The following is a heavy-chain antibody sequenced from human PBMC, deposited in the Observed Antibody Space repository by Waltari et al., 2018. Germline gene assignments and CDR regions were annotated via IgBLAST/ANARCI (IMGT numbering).Heavy chain of an antibody. CDR3: ARWQQWPVRAFDY. V-gene: IGHV3-53*01. J-gene: IGHJ4*02. D-gene: IGHD6-19*01. CDR1: GFIVSSNY. Sequence: EVQLVESGGGLIQPGGSLRLSCAASGFIVSSNYMSWVRQAPGRGLEWVSLIYSGGSTYYADSVKGRFTISRDNSKNTLYLQMDSLSVEVTAVYYCARWQQWPVRAFDYWGQGTLVTVSS. CDR2: IYSGGST.